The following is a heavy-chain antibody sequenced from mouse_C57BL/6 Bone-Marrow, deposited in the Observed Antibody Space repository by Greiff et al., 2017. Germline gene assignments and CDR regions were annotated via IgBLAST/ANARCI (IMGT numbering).Heavy chain of an antibody. CDR1: GYTFTSYW. CDR3: ASRIFITTVPYYFDY. CDR2: IDPSDSYT. J-gene: IGHJ2*01. D-gene: IGHD1-1*01. V-gene: IGHV1-69*01. Sequence: QVQLKQPGAELVMPGASVKLSCKASGYTFTSYWMHWVKQRPGQGLEWIGDIDPSDSYTNYNQKFKGKSTLTVDKSSSTAYMQLSSLTSEDSAVYYCASRIFITTVPYYFDYWGQGTTLTVSS.